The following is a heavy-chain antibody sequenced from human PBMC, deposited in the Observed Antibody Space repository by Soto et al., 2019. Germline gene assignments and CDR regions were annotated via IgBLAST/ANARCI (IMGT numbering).Heavy chain of an antibody. CDR2: IYSGGST. CDR3: ARTDGDYVLDY. D-gene: IGHD4-17*01. J-gene: IGHJ4*02. V-gene: IGHV3-66*01. Sequence: GGSLRLSCAASGFTVSSNYMSWVRQAPGKGLEWVSVIYSGGSTYYADSVKGRFTISRDNSKNTLYLQMNSLRAEDTAVYYCARTDGDYVLDYWGQGTLVTVSS. CDR1: GFTVSSNY.